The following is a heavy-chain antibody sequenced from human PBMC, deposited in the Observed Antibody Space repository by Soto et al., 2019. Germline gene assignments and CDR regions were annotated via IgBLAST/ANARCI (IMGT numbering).Heavy chain of an antibody. V-gene: IGHV4-38-2*02. Sequence: PSETLSLTCAVSGYSISSGYYWGWIRQPPGKGLEWIGSIYHSGSTSYNPSLKSRVTISVDTSKNQFSLKLSSVTAGDTAVYYCARDLGYCSGGSCYPTDWGQGTLVTVSS. J-gene: IGHJ4*02. CDR2: IYHSGST. CDR3: ARDLGYCSGGSCYPTD. CDR1: GYSISSGYY. D-gene: IGHD2-15*01.